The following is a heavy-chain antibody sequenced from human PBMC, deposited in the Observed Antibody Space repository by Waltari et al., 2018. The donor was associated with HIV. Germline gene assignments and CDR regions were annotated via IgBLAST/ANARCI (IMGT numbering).Heavy chain of an antibody. CDR3: ARVTQLEWLSVDAFDI. CDR1: GGSFSGYS. CDR2: INHSGST. J-gene: IGHJ3*02. Sequence: QVQLQQWGAGLLKPSETLSPTCAVYGGSFSGYSWSCIRQPPGKGLEWIVEINHSGSTNDNPSLKIRVTISVDTSKNQFSLKLSSVTAADTAVYYCARVTQLEWLSVDAFDIWGQGTMVTVSS. D-gene: IGHD3-3*01. V-gene: IGHV4-34*01.